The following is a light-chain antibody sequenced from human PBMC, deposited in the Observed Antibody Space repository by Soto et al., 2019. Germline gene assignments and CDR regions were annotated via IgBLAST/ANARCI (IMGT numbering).Light chain of an antibody. CDR1: SSDVGGYDY. J-gene: IGLJ1*01. Sequence: QSALTQPASVSGSPGQPITISCTGTSSDVGGYDYVAWYQQCPGKAPKLVIYEVSNRPSGVSDRFSGSKSGNTASLIISGLQAEDEADYYCCSYTTSHTFVFGTGTKVTVL. CDR3: CSYTTSHTFV. CDR2: EVS. V-gene: IGLV2-14*01.